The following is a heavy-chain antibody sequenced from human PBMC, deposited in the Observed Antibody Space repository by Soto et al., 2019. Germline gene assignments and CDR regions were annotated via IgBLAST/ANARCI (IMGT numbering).Heavy chain of an antibody. V-gene: IGHV3-23*01. J-gene: IGHJ4*02. CDR3: AKEVTDCCYPGFDY. CDR1: GFRFSNYA. D-gene: IGHD2-2*01. Sequence: GGSLRLSCAASGFRFSNYAMSWVRQAPGKGLEWVSAISGSGGAIYYADSVKGRFTISRDSSKNTLYLQMNSLRAEDTAVYYCAKEVTDCCYPGFDYWGQGTLVTVSS. CDR2: ISGSGGAI.